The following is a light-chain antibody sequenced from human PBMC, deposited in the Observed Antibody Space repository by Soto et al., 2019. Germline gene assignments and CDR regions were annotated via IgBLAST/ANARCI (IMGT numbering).Light chain of an antibody. J-gene: IGKJ1*01. V-gene: IGKV3-20*01. Sequence: EIVLTQSPGTLSLSPGERATLSCRASQSVSSSYLAWYQQKPGQAPGLLIYGASSRATGIPDRFSGSGSGTDFTLTISRLEPEDFAVYYCQLYGSSPPWTFGQGTKVEIK. CDR3: QLYGSSPPWT. CDR2: GAS. CDR1: QSVSSSY.